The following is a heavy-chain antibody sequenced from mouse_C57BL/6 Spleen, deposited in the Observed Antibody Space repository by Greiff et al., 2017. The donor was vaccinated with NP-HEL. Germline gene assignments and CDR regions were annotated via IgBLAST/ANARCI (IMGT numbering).Heavy chain of an antibody. J-gene: IGHJ2*01. CDR1: GYAFTNYL. CDR2: INPGSGGT. D-gene: IGHD1-1*01. V-gene: IGHV1-54*01. Sequence: QVQLQQSGAELVRPGTSVKVSCKASGYAFTNYLIEWVKQRPGQGLEWIGAINPGSGGTNYNEKFKGKATLTADKSYSTAYMQVISLTSEDSAVYFCARDYNGRSHFDYWGQGTTLTVSS. CDR3: ARDYNGRSHFDY.